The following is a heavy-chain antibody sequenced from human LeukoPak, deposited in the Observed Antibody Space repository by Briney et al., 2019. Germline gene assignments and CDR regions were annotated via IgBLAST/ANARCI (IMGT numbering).Heavy chain of an antibody. CDR3: ARAGRGYSYGYDAFDI. CDR1: GYSFTSYW. Sequence: PGESLKISCKGSGYSFTSYWIGWVRQMPGKGLEWVGIIYPGDSDTRYSPSFQGQVTISADKSISTAYLQWSSLKASDTAMYYCARAGRGYSYGYDAFDIWGQGTMVTVSS. CDR2: IYPGDSDT. D-gene: IGHD5-18*01. J-gene: IGHJ3*02. V-gene: IGHV5-51*01.